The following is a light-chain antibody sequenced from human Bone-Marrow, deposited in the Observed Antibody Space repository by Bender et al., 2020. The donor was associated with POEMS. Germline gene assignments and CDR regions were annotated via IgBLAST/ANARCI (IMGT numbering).Light chain of an antibody. CDR3: CSYAGTYTWV. V-gene: IGLV2-11*01. CDR1: TSDVGGYNY. CDR2: DVT. J-gene: IGLJ3*02. Sequence: QSALTQPRSVSRSPGQSVTISCTGTTSDVGGYNYVSWFQQHAGKAPKLMIYDVTKRPSGVPDRFSGSKSDNTASLTISGLQAEDEADYYCCSYAGTYTWVFGGGTKLTVL.